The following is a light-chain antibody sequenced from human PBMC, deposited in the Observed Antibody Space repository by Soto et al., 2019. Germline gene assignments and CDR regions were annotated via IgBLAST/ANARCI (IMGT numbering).Light chain of an antibody. V-gene: IGKV3-11*01. CDR1: QSVNTY. CDR2: DAS. J-gene: IGKJ5*01. Sequence: EVVLTQSPATLSLSPGERVTLSCRASQSVNTYLAWHQHKPGQGPRLLIYDASSRAPGIPARFSGSGSGTDFTLTISRLEPEDFAVYYCQLYSTSLFTFAQGTRLEIK. CDR3: QLYSTSLFT.